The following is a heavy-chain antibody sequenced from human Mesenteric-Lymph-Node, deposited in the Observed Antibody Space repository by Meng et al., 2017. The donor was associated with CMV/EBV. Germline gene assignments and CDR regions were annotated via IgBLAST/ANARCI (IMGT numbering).Heavy chain of an antibody. V-gene: IGHV3-30*02. Sequence: GGSLRLSCAASGFTFSSYDMDWVRQAPGRGLEWVAFIQYDGSKEHYADSVKGRFTISRDNFKNTLHLQMTSLRGEDTAVYYCAKGRRTSSGWLDGMDVWGQGTTVTVSS. J-gene: IGHJ6*02. CDR3: AKGRRTSSGWLDGMDV. CDR2: IQYDGSKE. D-gene: IGHD6-19*01. CDR1: GFTFSSYD.